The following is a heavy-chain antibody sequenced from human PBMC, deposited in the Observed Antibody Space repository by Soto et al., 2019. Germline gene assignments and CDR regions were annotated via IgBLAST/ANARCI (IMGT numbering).Heavy chain of an antibody. CDR2: ISGSGGST. CDR1: GFTFSSYA. Sequence: PGGSLRLSCAASGFTFSSYAMSWVRQAPGKGLEWVSAISGSGGSTYYADSVKGRFTISRDNSKNTLYLQMNSLRAEDTAVYYCAKDLDMTPGYNWFDPWGQGTLVTVSS. V-gene: IGHV3-23*01. CDR3: AKDLDMTPGYNWFDP. J-gene: IGHJ5*02. D-gene: IGHD4-17*01.